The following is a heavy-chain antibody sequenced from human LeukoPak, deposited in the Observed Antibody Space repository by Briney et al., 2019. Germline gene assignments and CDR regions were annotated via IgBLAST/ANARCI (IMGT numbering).Heavy chain of an antibody. CDR3: ARHGGSYFLY. D-gene: IGHD3-16*01. CDR1: GGSISSYY. V-gene: IGHV4-59*08. J-gene: IGHJ4*02. Sequence: PSETLSLTCTVSGGSISSYYWSWIRQPPGKGLEWLGYIYYSGTTKYNPSLKSRVTISVDTSKNQFSLKLGSVTAADTAVYYRARHGGSYFLYWGQGTLVTVSS. CDR2: IYYSGTT.